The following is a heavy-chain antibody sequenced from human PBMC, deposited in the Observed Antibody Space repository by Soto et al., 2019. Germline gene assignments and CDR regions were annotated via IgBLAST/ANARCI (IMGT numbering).Heavy chain of an antibody. CDR1: GFTFSTFG. Sequence: GGSLRLSCAASGFTFSTFGMNWVRQAPGKGLEWVSYITSSTSIIYYADSVKGRFTISRDNAKNSLYLQMNSLRDEDTAVYYCARDAGDYVWGSFLYWGQGTLVTVSS. J-gene: IGHJ4*02. CDR3: ARDAGDYVWGSFLY. D-gene: IGHD3-16*01. CDR2: ITSSTSII. V-gene: IGHV3-48*02.